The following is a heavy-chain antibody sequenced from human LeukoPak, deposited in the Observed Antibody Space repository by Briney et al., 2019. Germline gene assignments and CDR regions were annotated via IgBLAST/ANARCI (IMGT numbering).Heavy chain of an antibody. CDR2: ISGSGGST. CDR3: AKGLIRRGVVMGDDAFDI. D-gene: IGHD4-23*01. Sequence: PGGSLRLSCVGSGFIFSSQSMNWVRQAPGKGLEWVSAISGSGGSTYYADSVKGRFTISRDNSKNTLYLQMNSLRAEDTAVYYCAKGLIRRGVVMGDDAFDIWGQGIMVTVSS. J-gene: IGHJ3*02. V-gene: IGHV3-23*01. CDR1: GFIFSSQS.